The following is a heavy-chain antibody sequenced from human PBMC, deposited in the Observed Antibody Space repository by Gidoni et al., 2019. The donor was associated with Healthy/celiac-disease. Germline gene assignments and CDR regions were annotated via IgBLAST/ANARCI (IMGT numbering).Heavy chain of an antibody. J-gene: IGHJ4*02. V-gene: IGHV3-7*05. Sequence: EVQLVESGGGLVQPGGSLRLSCAASGFTFSSTWMSWVRQAPGKGLGWVANIKQDGSEKYYVDSVKGRFTISRDNAKNSLYLQMNSLRAEDTAVYYCARVPHVVVVAATGKHYEVSYYFDYWGQGTLVTVSS. CDR2: IKQDGSEK. CDR1: GFTFSSTW. CDR3: ARVPHVVVVAATGKHYEVSYYFDY. D-gene: IGHD2-15*01.